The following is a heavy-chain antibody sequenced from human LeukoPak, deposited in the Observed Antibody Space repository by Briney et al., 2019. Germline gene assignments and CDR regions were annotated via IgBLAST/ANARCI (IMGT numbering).Heavy chain of an antibody. J-gene: IGHJ3*02. CDR1: GFTFCSYE. D-gene: IGHD2-15*01. CDR3: ARAAVDIGNDAFDI. V-gene: IGHV3-48*03. CDR2: ISSSGSTI. Sequence: EGSLRLSCAASGFTFCSYEMNWVRQATGKGLEWVSYISSSGSTIYYADSVKGRFTTSRDNAKNSLYLQMNSLRAEDTAVYYCARAAVDIGNDAFDIWGQGTMVTVSS.